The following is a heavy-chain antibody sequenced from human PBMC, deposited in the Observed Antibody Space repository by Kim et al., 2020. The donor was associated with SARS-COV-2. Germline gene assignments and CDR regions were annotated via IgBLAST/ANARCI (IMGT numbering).Heavy chain of an antibody. CDR3: ARRARPPADYYGMDV. D-gene: IGHD6-6*01. J-gene: IGHJ6*02. Sequence: ADSVKGRFTSSRDNAKNSLYLQRNSRRAEDTAVYYCARRARPPADYYGMDVWGQGTTVTVSS. V-gene: IGHV3-11*03.